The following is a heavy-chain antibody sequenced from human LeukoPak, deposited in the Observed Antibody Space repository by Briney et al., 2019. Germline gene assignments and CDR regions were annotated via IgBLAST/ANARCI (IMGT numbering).Heavy chain of an antibody. V-gene: IGHV3-49*04. J-gene: IGHJ4*02. Sequence: GGSLRLSCTASGFTFGDYAMSWVRQAPGKGLEWVGFIRSKAYGGTTEYAASVKGRFTISRDDSKSIAYLQMNSLKTEDTAVYYCTSYTAMDPFDYWDQGTLVTVSS. CDR3: TSYTAMDPFDY. CDR2: IRSKAYGGTT. CDR1: GFTFGDYA. D-gene: IGHD5-18*01.